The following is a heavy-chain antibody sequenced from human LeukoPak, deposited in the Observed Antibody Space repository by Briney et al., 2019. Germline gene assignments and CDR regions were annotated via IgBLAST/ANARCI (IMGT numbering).Heavy chain of an antibody. V-gene: IGHV1-2*06. Sequence: ASVEVSCKASGYTFTGYYMHWVRQAPGQGLEWMGRINPNSGGTNYAQKFQGRVTRTRDTSISTAYMELSRLRSDDTAVYYCAREEDDFWSGYRQNWFDPWGQGTLVTVSP. D-gene: IGHD3-3*01. CDR1: GYTFTGYY. CDR2: INPNSGGT. J-gene: IGHJ5*02. CDR3: AREEDDFWSGYRQNWFDP.